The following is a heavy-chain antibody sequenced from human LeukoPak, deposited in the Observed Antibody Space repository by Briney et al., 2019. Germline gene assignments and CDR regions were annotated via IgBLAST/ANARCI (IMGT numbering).Heavy chain of an antibody. Sequence: GGSLRLSCAASGFTFRRYWMHWVRQAPGKGLVWVARIRSDGSLTFYADSVKGQFTISRDNAKNTLYLQMNSQRAEDTAVYYCARSDWFDPWGQGTLVTVSS. V-gene: IGHV3-74*01. D-gene: IGHD3-3*01. CDR1: GFTFRRYW. CDR2: IRSDGSLT. J-gene: IGHJ5*02. CDR3: ARSDWFDP.